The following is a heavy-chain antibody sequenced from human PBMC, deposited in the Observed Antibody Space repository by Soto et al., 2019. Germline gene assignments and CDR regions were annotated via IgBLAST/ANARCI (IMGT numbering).Heavy chain of an antibody. CDR1: GGSFSGYY. CDR3: ATGGGAAPDY. D-gene: IGHD3-16*01. V-gene: IGHV4-34*01. J-gene: IGHJ4*02. Sequence: SETLSLTCAVYGGSFSGYYWSWIRQTPGKGLEWIGEIDHSGSIKYNPSLESRVSISLDTSRNQFSLKLSSVTAADSAVFYCATGGGAAPDYWGQGTLVTVSS. CDR2: IDHSGSI.